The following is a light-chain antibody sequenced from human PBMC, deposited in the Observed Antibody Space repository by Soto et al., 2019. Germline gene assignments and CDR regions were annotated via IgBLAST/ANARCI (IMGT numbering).Light chain of an antibody. CDR3: SSYTSSSTLV. V-gene: IGLV2-14*01. J-gene: IGLJ3*02. CDR2: DVS. CDR1: SSDVGGYNY. Sequence: QSALPQPASVSGSPGQSITISCTGTSSDVGGYNYVSWYKQHPGKAPKLMIYDVSNRPSGVSNRFSGSKSGNTASLTISGLQAEDEDDYYCSSYTSSSTLVFGGGTKLTVL.